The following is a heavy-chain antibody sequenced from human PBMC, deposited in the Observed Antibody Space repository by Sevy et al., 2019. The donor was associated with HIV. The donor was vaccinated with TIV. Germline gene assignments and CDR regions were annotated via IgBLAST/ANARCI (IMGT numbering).Heavy chain of an antibody. Sequence: GGSLRLSCAASGFTFSSYAMSWVRQAPGKGLEWVSAISGSGGSTYYADSVKGRFTISRDNSKNTLYPQMNSLRAEDTAVYYCAKDLKYYDSNDYWGQGTLVTVSS. CDR3: AKDLKYYDSNDY. J-gene: IGHJ4*02. D-gene: IGHD3-22*01. CDR1: GFTFSSYA. V-gene: IGHV3-23*01. CDR2: ISGSGGST.